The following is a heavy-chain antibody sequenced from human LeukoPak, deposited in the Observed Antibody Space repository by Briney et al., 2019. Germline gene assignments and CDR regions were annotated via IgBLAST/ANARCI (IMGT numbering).Heavy chain of an antibody. D-gene: IGHD3-9*01. J-gene: IGHJ4*02. V-gene: IGHV1-2*02. Sequence: GASVKLSFTASGYTFTVYYTHWVWLAPGQGLEWMGWIIPNSGGTNYAQKFQGRVTMTRDTSISTAYMELSRLRSDDTAVYYCALSPTLRYLHYWGRGTRVTVSS. CDR2: IIPNSGGT. CDR3: ALSPTLRYLHY. CDR1: GYTFTVYY.